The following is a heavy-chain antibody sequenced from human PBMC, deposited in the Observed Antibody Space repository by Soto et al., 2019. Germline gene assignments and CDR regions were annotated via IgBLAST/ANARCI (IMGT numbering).Heavy chain of an antibody. J-gene: IGHJ5*02. V-gene: IGHV3-23*01. Sequence: GGSLRLSCAASGFTFSSYAMSWVRQAPGKGLEWVSAISGSGGSTYYADSVKGRFTISRDNSKNTLYLQMNSLRAEDTAVYCCAKDAVYYYDSSGSRFDPWGQGTLVTVSS. D-gene: IGHD3-22*01. CDR2: ISGSGGST. CDR1: GFTFSSYA. CDR3: AKDAVYYYDSSGSRFDP.